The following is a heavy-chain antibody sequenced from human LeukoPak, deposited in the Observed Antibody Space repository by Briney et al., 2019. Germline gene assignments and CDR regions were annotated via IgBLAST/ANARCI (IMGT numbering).Heavy chain of an antibody. Sequence: PSETLSLTCAVYGGSFSGYYWSWIRQPPGKGLEWIGEINHSGSTNYNPSLKSRVTISVDTSKNQFSLKLSSVTAADTAVYYCASDYGGNSGYWGQGTLVTVS. CDR1: GGSFSGYY. D-gene: IGHD4-23*01. CDR2: INHSGST. V-gene: IGHV4-34*01. CDR3: ASDYGGNSGY. J-gene: IGHJ4*02.